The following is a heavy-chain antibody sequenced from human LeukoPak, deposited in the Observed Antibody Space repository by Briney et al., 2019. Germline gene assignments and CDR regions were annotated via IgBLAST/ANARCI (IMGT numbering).Heavy chain of an antibody. CDR2: IYHSGST. D-gene: IGHD6-19*01. Sequence: SETLSLTCAVSGGSISSGGYSWSWIRQPPGKGLEWIGYIYHSGSTYYNPSLKSRVTISVDTSKNQFSLKLSSVTAADTAVYYCVRGWYFLDPTTLPDDAFDIWGQGTMVTVSS. CDR3: VRGWYFLDPTTLPDDAFDI. CDR1: GGSISSGGYS. V-gene: IGHV4-30-2*01. J-gene: IGHJ3*02.